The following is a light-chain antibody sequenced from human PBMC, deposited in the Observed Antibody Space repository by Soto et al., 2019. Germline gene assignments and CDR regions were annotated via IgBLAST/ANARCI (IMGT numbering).Light chain of an antibody. CDR3: SSYTTSLTYV. J-gene: IGLJ1*01. V-gene: IGLV2-14*03. CDR1: SSDVGAYNY. CDR2: DVS. Sequence: QSALTQPASVSGSPGQSITISCTGASSDVGAYNYVSWYQQHPGKAPKLMIYDVSSRPSGVSDRFSGSKSGDTASLTISGLQAEDEADYYRSSYTTSLTYVFGTGTKLTVL.